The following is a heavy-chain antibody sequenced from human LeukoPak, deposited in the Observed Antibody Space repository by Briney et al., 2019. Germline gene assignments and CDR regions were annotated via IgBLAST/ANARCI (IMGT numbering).Heavy chain of an antibody. V-gene: IGHV6-1*01. J-gene: IGHJ3*02. Sequence: SQTLSLTCAISGDSVYSEGAAWNWVRQSPSRGLEWLGRTYYRSKWFNDYAVSLKSRITVNPDTSKNQFSLQLNSVTPEDTAVYYCARVSGVSGSYIFDIWGQGTMVTVSS. D-gene: IGHD1-26*01. CDR3: ARVSGVSGSYIFDI. CDR1: GDSVYSEGAA. CDR2: TYYRSKWFN.